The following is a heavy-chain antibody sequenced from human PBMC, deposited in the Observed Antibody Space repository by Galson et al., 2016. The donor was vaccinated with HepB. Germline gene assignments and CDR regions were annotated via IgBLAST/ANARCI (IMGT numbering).Heavy chain of an antibody. CDR3: ARVTENYYDAS. D-gene: IGHD3-22*01. V-gene: IGHV1-2*02. CDR2: INPNSGGT. CDR1: GYTFTDYY. Sequence: SVKVSCKASGYTFTDYYMHWVRQAPGQGLEWMGWINPNSGGTDYAQKFQGRDTMTRDTSISTAYMELSRLRSDDTAVYYCARVTENYYDASWGQGTLITVSS. J-gene: IGHJ4*02.